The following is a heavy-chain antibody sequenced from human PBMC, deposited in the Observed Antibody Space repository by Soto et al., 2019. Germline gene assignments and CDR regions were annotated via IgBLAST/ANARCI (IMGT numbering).Heavy chain of an antibody. Sequence: QVPLVQSGAEVKKPGASVKVSCKASGYTFTSYGISWVRQAPGQGLEWMGWIGAYNGNTNYAQKLQGRVTMTTDTSTSTAYMELRSLRSDDTAVYYCARVRDVVVTPSSYYYYGMDVWGQGTTVTVSS. CDR2: IGAYNGNT. J-gene: IGHJ6*02. V-gene: IGHV1-18*01. CDR3: ARVRDVVVTPSSYYYYGMDV. D-gene: IGHD2-21*02. CDR1: GYTFTSYG.